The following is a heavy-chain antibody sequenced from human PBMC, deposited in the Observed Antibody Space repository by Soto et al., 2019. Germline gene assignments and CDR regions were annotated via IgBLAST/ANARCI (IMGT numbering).Heavy chain of an antibody. J-gene: IGHJ4*02. CDR2: IIIGNGQT. Sequence: QVQVVQSGPEVKNPGTSVRVSCKTSGFTFTNSAVQWVRQARGQSLEWIGWIIIGNGQTKSAQKIQDRLTITRDISKSTVYMELSSLNSEDTAVYYCAAEIYERGDCCHFDYWGQGTLVTVSS. V-gene: IGHV1-58*01. CDR1: GFTFTNSA. CDR3: AAEIYERGDCCHFDY. D-gene: IGHD2-21*02.